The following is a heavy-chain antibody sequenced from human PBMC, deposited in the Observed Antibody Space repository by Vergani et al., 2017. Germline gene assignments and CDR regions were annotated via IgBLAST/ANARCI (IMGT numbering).Heavy chain of an antibody. CDR1: GFTFTSSA. D-gene: IGHD3-9*01. CDR3: AADLRYFDRLGYYYYYGMDV. Sequence: QMQLVQSGPEVKKPGTSVKVSCKASGFTFTSSAVQWVRQARGQRLEWIGWIVVGSGNTNYAQKFQERVTITRDMSTSTAYMELSSLRSEDTAVYYCAADLRYFDRLGYYYYYGMDVWGQGTTVTVSS. J-gene: IGHJ6*02. V-gene: IGHV1-58*01. CDR2: IVVGSGNT.